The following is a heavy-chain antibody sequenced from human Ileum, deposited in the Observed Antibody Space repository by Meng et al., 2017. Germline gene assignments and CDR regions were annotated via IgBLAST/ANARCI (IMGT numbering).Heavy chain of an antibody. D-gene: IGHD1-26*01. CDR3: ARGGKMYGSY. V-gene: IGHV3-7*01. Sequence: GESLKISCVASGFTFSTYWMSWVRQAPGKGLEWVARIKEDGSEKDYVDSVKGRFTISRDHAKNSLYLQLNSLRAEDTAVYYCARGGKMYGSYWGQGTLVTVSS. J-gene: IGHJ4*02. CDR1: GFTFSTYW. CDR2: IKEDGSEK.